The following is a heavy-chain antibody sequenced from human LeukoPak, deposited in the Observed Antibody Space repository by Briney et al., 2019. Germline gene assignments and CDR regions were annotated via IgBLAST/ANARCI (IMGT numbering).Heavy chain of an antibody. D-gene: IGHD2-21*01. J-gene: IGHJ4*02. V-gene: IGHV1-8*01. CDR3: ARVAGNCGGDCYRLVY. CDR2: MNPNRGNT. Sequence: ASVKVSRKASGYTFTTYDINWVRQAPGQGLEWMAWMNPNRGNTGYAQKFQGRVTMTRNTSISTAYMELSSLRSEDTAVYYCARVAGNCGGDCYRLVYWGQGTLVTVAS. CDR1: GYTFTTYD.